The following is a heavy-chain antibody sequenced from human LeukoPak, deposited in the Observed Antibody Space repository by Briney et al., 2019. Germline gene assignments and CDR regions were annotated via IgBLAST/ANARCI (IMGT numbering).Heavy chain of an antibody. CDR2: ISSSGSYI. Sequence: KSGGSQRLSCAASGFTFSNYNMNWVRQAPGKGLEWVSSISSSGSYIYYADSMKGRFTISRDNAKNSLFLQMNSLRAEDTAVYYCATSLRTGGIFDYWGQGTLVTVSS. CDR3: ATSLRTGGIFDY. CDR1: GFTFSNYN. J-gene: IGHJ4*02. D-gene: IGHD2-15*01. V-gene: IGHV3-21*01.